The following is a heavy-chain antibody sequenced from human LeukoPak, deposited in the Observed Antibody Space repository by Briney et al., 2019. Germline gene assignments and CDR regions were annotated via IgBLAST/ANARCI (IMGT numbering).Heavy chain of an antibody. CDR2: IWYDGSNK. CDR1: GFTFSNYG. V-gene: IGHV3-33*08. J-gene: IGHJ4*02. CDR3: ARGANYYGSGSPDY. Sequence: GGSLRLSCVVSGFTFSNYGMHWVRQAPGKGLEWVAVIWYDGSNKYYADSVKGRFTISRDNSKNTLYLQMNSLRVEDTAVYYCARGANYYGSGSPDYWGQGTLVTVSS. D-gene: IGHD3-10*01.